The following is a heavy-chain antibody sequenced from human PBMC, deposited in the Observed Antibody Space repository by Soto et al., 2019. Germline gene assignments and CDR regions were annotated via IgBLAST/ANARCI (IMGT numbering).Heavy chain of an antibody. D-gene: IGHD3-22*01. CDR1: GFTFSSYA. CDR2: ISGSGGST. Sequence: EVQLLESGGGLVQPGGSLRLSCAASGFTFSSYAMSWVRQAPGKGLEWVSAISGSGGSTYYADSVKGRFTISRDNSKNTLYLLMNSLRAEDTAVYYCAKVDGREGSSGYFPLWGQGALVTVSS. J-gene: IGHJ1*01. V-gene: IGHV3-23*01. CDR3: AKVDGREGSSGYFPL.